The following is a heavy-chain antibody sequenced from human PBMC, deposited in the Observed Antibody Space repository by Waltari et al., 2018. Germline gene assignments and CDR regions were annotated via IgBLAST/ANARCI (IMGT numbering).Heavy chain of an antibody. V-gene: IGHV1-46*01. CDR2: INPSGGST. J-gene: IGHJ3*02. D-gene: IGHD1-26*01. CDR1: GYTFTSYY. CDR3: ASRIVGATRDDAFDI. Sequence: QVQLVQSGAEVKKPGASVTVSGKASGYTFTSYYMHWVRQAPGQGLEWMGIINPSGGSTSYAQKFQGRVTMTRDTSTSTVYMELSSLRSEDTAVYYCASRIVGATRDDAFDIWGQGTMVTVSS.